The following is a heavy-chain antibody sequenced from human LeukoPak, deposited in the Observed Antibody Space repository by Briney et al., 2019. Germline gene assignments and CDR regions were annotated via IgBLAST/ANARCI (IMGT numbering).Heavy chain of an antibody. CDR3: GRADQTWFGESMVEY. Sequence: QTGRSLRLSCAASGFTFDDYAMHWVRQAPGKGLEWVSGISWNSGSIGYADSVKGRFTISRDNAKNSLYLQMSSLRAEDTAVYYCGRADQTWFGESMVEYWGQGPLVTVSS. CDR2: ISWNSGSI. J-gene: IGHJ4*02. D-gene: IGHD3-10*01. CDR1: GFTFDDYA. V-gene: IGHV3-9*01.